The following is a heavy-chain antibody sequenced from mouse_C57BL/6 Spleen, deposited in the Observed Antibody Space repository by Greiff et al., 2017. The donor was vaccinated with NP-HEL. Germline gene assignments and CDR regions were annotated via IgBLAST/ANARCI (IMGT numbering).Heavy chain of an antibody. Sequence: VQLQQSGAELVRPGASVKLSCTASGFNIKDYYMHWVKQRPEQGLEWIGRIDPEDGDTEYAPKFQGKATMTADTSSNTAYLQLSSLTSEDTAVYYCTTWTLDSSGYVGFAYWGQGTLVTVSA. V-gene: IGHV14-1*01. CDR1: GFNIKDYY. CDR2: IDPEDGDT. J-gene: IGHJ3*01. CDR3: TTWTLDSSGYVGFAY. D-gene: IGHD3-2*02.